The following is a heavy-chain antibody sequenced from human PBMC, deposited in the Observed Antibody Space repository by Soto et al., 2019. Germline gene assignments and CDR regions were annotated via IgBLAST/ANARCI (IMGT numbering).Heavy chain of an antibody. Sequence: SETLSLTCTVSGGSISSSSYYWGWIRQPPGKGLECIGSIYYSGSTYYNPSLKSRVTISVDTSKNQFSLKLSSVTAADTAVYYCARGTGHEANWGYVSGGMDVWGQGTTVTVSS. J-gene: IGHJ6*02. CDR3: ARGTGHEANWGYVSGGMDV. V-gene: IGHV4-39*07. CDR1: GGSISSSSYY. CDR2: IYYSGST. D-gene: IGHD7-27*01.